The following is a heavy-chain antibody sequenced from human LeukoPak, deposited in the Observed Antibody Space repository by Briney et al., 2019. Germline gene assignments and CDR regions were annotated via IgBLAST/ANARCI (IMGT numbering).Heavy chain of an antibody. CDR3: ARDRGQWLVLRRGTDAFDI. V-gene: IGHV1-2*02. CDR1: GYTFTAYY. CDR2: INPNSGGT. Sequence: GASVKVSCKASGYTFTAYYMHWARQAPGQGLEWMGWINPNSGGTNYAQIIQRRVTMTRATSISTAYMELSRRRSDDTAVYYCARDRGQWLVLRRGTDAFDIWGQGTVVTVSS. D-gene: IGHD6-19*01. J-gene: IGHJ3*02.